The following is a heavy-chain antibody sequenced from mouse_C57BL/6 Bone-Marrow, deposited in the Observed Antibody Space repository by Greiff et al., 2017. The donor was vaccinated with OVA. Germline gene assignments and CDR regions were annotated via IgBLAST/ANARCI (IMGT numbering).Heavy chain of an antibody. CDR1: GYTFTSYG. Sequence: QVQLKESGAELARPGASVKLSCKASGYTFTSYGISWVKQRTGQGLEWIGEIYPRSGNTYYNEKFKGKATLTADKSSSTAYMELRSLTSEDYAADFYARGGNYYGSSYVELDFWGQGTTLTVSS. V-gene: IGHV1-81*01. J-gene: IGHJ2*01. D-gene: IGHD1-1*01. CDR2: IYPRSGNT. CDR3: ARGGNYYGSSYVELDF.